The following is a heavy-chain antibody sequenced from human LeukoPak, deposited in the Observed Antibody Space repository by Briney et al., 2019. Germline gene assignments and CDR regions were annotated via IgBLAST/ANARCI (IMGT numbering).Heavy chain of an antibody. D-gene: IGHD1-1*01. CDR2: IRYDGSNK. Sequence: GGSLRLSCAASGFTFSSYGMHWVRQAPGKWLEWVAFIRYDGSNKYYADSVKGRFTISRDNSKNTLYLQMNSLRAEDTAVYYCAKEIRRYWNDRKWFDPWGQGTLVTVSS. V-gene: IGHV3-30*02. CDR1: GFTFSSYG. J-gene: IGHJ5*02. CDR3: AKEIRRYWNDRKWFDP.